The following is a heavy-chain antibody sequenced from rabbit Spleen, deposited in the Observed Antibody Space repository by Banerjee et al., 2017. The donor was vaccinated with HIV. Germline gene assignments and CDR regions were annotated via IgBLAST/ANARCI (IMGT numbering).Heavy chain of an antibody. V-gene: IGHV1S45*01. CDR3: ARDLTDVIGWNFGW. CDR2: IYVGSGGGT. J-gene: IGHJ4*01. D-gene: IGHD2-1*01. Sequence: QEQLVESGGGLVQPGGSLTLTCTASGFTISSSYWICWVRQAPGKGLEWIACIYVGSGGGTKYASWAKGRFTISKTSSTTVTLQVTSLTAADTATYFCARDLTDVIGWNFGWWGPGTLVTVS. CDR1: GFTISSSYW.